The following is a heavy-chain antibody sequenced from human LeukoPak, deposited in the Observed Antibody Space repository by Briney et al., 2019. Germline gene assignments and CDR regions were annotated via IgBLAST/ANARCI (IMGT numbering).Heavy chain of an antibody. CDR1: GGSISSYY. CDR2: IYYSGST. V-gene: IGHV4-59*01. J-gene: IGHJ4*02. CDR3: ARDRGGDGYNDYYFDY. Sequence: SEALSLTCTVSGGSISSYYWSWIRQPPGKGLEWIGYIYYSGSTNYNPSLKSRVTISVDTSKNQFSLKLSSVTAADTAVYYCARDRGGDGYNDYYFDYWGQGTLVTVSS. D-gene: IGHD5-24*01.